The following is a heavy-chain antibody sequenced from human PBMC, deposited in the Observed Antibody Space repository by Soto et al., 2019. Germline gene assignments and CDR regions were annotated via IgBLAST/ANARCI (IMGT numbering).Heavy chain of an antibody. Sequence: GASVKVSCKASGGTFSSYAISWVRQAPGQGLEWMGGIIPIFGTANYAQKFQGRVTITADESTSTAYMELSSLRSEDTAVYYCARGVLSTVTTITSYYYYGMDVWGQGTTVTVSS. V-gene: IGHV1-69*13. CDR2: IIPIFGTA. J-gene: IGHJ6*02. D-gene: IGHD4-17*01. CDR1: GGTFSSYA. CDR3: ARGVLSTVTTITSYYYYGMDV.